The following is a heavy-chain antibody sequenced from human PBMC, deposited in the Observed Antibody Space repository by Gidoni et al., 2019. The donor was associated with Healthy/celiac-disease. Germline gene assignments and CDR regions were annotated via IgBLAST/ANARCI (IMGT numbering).Heavy chain of an antibody. CDR2: SYTSGST. D-gene: IGHD2-15*01. Sequence: QVQLQESGPGRVKPSQTLSLSCSVSGGSISRGSYSWGWIRQPAGKGLEWIGRSYTSGSTNYNPSLKSRVTISVDTSKNQFSLKLSSVTAADTAVYYCARDAVVAATPLAYFDYWGQGTLVTVSS. CDR1: GGSISRGSYS. V-gene: IGHV4-61*02. J-gene: IGHJ4*02. CDR3: ARDAVVAATPLAYFDY.